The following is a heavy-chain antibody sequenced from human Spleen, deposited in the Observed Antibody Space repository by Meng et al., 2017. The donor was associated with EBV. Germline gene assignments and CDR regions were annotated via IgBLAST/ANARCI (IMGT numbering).Heavy chain of an antibody. CDR2: INEHGSIT. CDR1: GFTVSSNY. Sequence: EVHLVEAGGGLIQPGGSLRLSCAASGFTVSSNYMTWVRQAPGKGPVWVSRINEHGSITTYADSVNGRFTISRDNAKETLYLQMNSLRDEDTAIYYCARDLVGEYDFWGQGTLVTVSS. D-gene: IGHD2/OR15-2a*01. J-gene: IGHJ4*02. CDR3: ARDLVGEYDF. V-gene: IGHV3-74*03.